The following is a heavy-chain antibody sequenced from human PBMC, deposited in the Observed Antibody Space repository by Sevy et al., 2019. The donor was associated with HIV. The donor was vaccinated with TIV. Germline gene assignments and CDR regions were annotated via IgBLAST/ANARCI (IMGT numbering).Heavy chain of an antibody. CDR3: ARDPLLGIAREVARGGY. Sequence: GGSLRLSCSGSGFIFSDYYMSWIRQAPGRGLEWVSYISGSGITYYADSVEGRFTISRDNAGNSLYLQMNSLRADDTAVYYCARDPLLGIAREVARGGYWGQGTLVTVSS. CDR2: ISGSGIT. J-gene: IGHJ4*02. D-gene: IGHD2-2*03. CDR1: GFIFSDYY. V-gene: IGHV3-11*01.